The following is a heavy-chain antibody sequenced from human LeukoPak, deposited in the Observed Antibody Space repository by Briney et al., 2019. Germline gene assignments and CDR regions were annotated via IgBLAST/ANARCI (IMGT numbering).Heavy chain of an antibody. CDR1: GYTLTELS. V-gene: IGHV1-24*01. D-gene: IGHD5-18*01. J-gene: IGHJ4*02. CDR3: ATVRVRYSYHPEFDY. CDR2: FDPEDGET. Sequence: VASVKVSCKVSGYTLTELSMHWVRQAPGKGLEWMGGFDPEDGETIYAQKFQGRVTMTGDTSTDTAYMELSSLRSEDTAVYYCATVRVRYSYHPEFDYWGQGTLVTVSS.